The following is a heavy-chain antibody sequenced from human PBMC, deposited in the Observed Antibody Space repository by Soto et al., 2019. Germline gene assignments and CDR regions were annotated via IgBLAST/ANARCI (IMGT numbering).Heavy chain of an antibody. J-gene: IGHJ4*02. CDR1: GGSISIGGYS. V-gene: IGHV4-30-2*01. CDR3: ASNYGGNPGFDY. CDR2: IYHSGST. D-gene: IGHD4-17*01. Sequence: PSETLSLTCAVSGGSISIGGYSWSCIRQPPGKGLEWIGYIYHSGSTYYNPSLKSRVTISVDRSKNQFSLKLSSVTAADTAVYYCASNYGGNPGFDYWGQGTLVTVSS.